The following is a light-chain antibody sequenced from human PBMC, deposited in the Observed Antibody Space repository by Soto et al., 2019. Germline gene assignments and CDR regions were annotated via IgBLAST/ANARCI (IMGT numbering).Light chain of an antibody. CDR3: QQYNNWPWT. J-gene: IGKJ1*01. V-gene: IGKV3D-15*01. CDR1: QSVSSSY. Sequence: EIVMTQSPATLSVSPGEGATLSCRASQSVSSSYLAWYQQKPGQAPRLLIYGASSRATGIPDRFSGSGSGTEFTLTISSLQSEDFAVYYCQQYNNWPWTFGQGTKVAIK. CDR2: GAS.